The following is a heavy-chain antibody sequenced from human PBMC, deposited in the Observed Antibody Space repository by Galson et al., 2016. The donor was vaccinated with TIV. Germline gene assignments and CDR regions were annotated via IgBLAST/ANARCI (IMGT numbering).Heavy chain of an antibody. CDR1: GFPFSAST. Sequence: LRLSCAASGFPFSASTMHWVRQASGKGLEWVARVRTKPNNYATAYAASVEGRFTISRDDSKNTAYLQMNSLITEDTAVYYCTKSEDFVVFHHWGQGALVAVSS. D-gene: IGHD2-15*01. CDR3: TKSEDFVVFHH. J-gene: IGHJ4*02. V-gene: IGHV3-73*01. CDR2: VRTKPNNYAT.